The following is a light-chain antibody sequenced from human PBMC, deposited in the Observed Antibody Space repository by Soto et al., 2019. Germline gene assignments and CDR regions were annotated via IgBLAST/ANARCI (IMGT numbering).Light chain of an antibody. CDR3: QQRSSWPLT. V-gene: IGKV3-11*01. CDR2: GAS. Sequence: EVVLTQSPATLSLSPGERATLSCRASRSVSDYLAWYQQKPGQSPRLIVYGASNRATGIPARFSGSGSGTDFTLTIVTLEPEYFAVYYCQQRSSWPLTFGGGTKVDI. J-gene: IGKJ4*01. CDR1: RSVSDY.